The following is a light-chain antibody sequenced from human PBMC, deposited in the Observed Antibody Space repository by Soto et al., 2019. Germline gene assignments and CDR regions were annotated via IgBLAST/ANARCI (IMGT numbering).Light chain of an antibody. Sequence: QSVLTQPASVSGSPGQSITIPCTGTSSDVGSYNLVSWYQQHPGKAPKLMIYEGSKRPSGVSNRFSGSKSGNTASLTISGLQAEDEADYYCCSYAGSSTWVFGGGTKVTVL. CDR2: EGS. CDR3: CSYAGSSTWV. J-gene: IGLJ3*02. V-gene: IGLV2-23*01. CDR1: SSDVGSYNL.